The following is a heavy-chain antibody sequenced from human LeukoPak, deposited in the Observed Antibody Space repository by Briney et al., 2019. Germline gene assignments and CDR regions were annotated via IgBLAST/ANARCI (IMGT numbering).Heavy chain of an antibody. D-gene: IGHD1-26*01. Sequence: GGSLRLSCAASGFTVSSNYMTWVRQAPGKGLEWVSTLYRGGSTYYADSVKGRLTISRDNSKNTLYLQMNSLRAEDTAVYYCARVGGSLTFDPWGQGTLVTVSS. CDR2: LYRGGST. V-gene: IGHV3-66*01. CDR1: GFTVSSNY. J-gene: IGHJ5*02. CDR3: ARVGGSLTFDP.